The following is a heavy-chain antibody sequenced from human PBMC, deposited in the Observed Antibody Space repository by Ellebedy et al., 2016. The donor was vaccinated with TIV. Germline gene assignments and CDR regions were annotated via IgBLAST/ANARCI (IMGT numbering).Heavy chain of an antibody. D-gene: IGHD2-21*02. V-gene: IGHV4-39*01. CDR2: IYYSGST. CDR1: GGSISSSSYY. J-gene: IGHJ4*02. CDR3: ARLVWYCGGDCTDFDY. Sequence: MLSETLSLTCTVSGGSISSSSYYWGWIRQPPGKGLEWIGSIYYSGSTYYNPSLKSRVTISVDTSKNQFSLKLSSVTAADTAVYYCARLVWYCGGDCTDFDYWGQGTLVTVSS.